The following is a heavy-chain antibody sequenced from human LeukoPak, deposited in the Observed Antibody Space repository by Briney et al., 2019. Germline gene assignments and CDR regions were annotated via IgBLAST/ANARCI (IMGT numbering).Heavy chain of an antibody. D-gene: IGHD3-10*01. J-gene: IGHJ4*02. CDR2: INHSGST. V-gene: IGHV4-34*01. CDR3: ARGPRRTYYYGSGSYYWCYFDY. CDR1: GGSFNGYY. Sequence: SETLSLTCAVYGGSFNGYYWNWIRQPPGKGLEWIGEINHSGSTNYNPSLKSRVTISVDTSKNQFSLKLSSVTAADTAVYYCARGPRRTYYYGSGSYYWCYFDYWGQGTLVTVSS.